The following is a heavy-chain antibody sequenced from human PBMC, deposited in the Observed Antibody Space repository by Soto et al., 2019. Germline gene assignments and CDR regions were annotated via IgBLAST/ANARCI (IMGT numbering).Heavy chain of an antibody. Sequence: GESLKISCETSGYSFTSYWINWVRQMPGKGLEWMGRIDPSDSYTEFNPSFQGHVTMSVDTSLSAAYLQWGSLKASDTAIYYCARLPTTVLIAFWGQGTLVTVSS. CDR1: GYSFTSYW. CDR3: ARLPTTVLIAF. CDR2: IDPSDSYT. D-gene: IGHD4-17*01. V-gene: IGHV5-10-1*01. J-gene: IGHJ1*01.